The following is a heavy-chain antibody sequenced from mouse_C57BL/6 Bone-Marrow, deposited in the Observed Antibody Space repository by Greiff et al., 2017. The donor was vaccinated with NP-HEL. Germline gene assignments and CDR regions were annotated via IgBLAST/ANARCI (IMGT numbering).Heavy chain of an antibody. D-gene: IGHD3-2*02. V-gene: IGHV1-85*01. CDR3: ARGDSSGYLAY. CDR1: GYTFTSYD. Sequence: QVQLQQSGPELVKPGASVKLSCKASGYTFTSYDINWVKQRPGQGLEWIGWIYPGDGSTKYNEKFKGKATLTVDTSSSTAYLELHGLTSEDSAVYFCARGDSSGYLAYGGQGTLVTVSA. J-gene: IGHJ3*01. CDR2: IYPGDGST.